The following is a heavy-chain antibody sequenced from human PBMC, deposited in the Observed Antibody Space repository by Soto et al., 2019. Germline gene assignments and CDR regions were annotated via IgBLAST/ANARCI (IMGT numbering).Heavy chain of an antibody. D-gene: IGHD2-15*01. Sequence: SLPCAVYGGSFSGYYWSWIRPPPGKGLEWIGEINHSGSTNYNPSLKSRVTISVDTSKNQFSLKLSSVTAADTAVYYCARGRGPYCRGWVCYYCYIDVWDKGTTVTVSS. CDR2: INHSGST. J-gene: IGHJ6*03. CDR1: GGSFSGYY. CDR3: ARGRGPYCRGWVCYYCYIDV. V-gene: IGHV4-34*01.